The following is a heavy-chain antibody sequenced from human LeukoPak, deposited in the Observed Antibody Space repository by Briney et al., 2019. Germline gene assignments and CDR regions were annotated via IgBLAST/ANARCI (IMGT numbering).Heavy chain of an antibody. CDR3: VRDIYIRRDSWYDVRSFDT. J-gene: IGHJ4*02. D-gene: IGHD3-3*01. CDR1: GFPFSSYW. CDR2: INRGGSTT. Sequence: GGSLRLSCVASGFPFSSYWMHWVRQARGKGLVWVSRINRGGSTTIYADSVKGRFTMSRDNAKNTLYLQMNSLRAEDMAVYYCVRDIYIRRDSWYDVRSFDTWGQGTLVTVSS. V-gene: IGHV3-74*01.